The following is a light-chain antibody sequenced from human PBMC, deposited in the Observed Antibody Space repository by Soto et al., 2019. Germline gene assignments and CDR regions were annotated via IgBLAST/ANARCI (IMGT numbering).Light chain of an antibody. CDR2: GNS. Sequence: QSVLTQPPSVSGAPGQRVTISCTGSSSNIGAGYDVHWYQQLLGTAPKLLIYGNSNRPSGVPDRFSGSKSGTSASLAITGLQAEDEADYYCQSYDSSLSGPLFGGGTKVTVL. V-gene: IGLV1-40*01. CDR1: SSNIGAGYD. CDR3: QSYDSSLSGPL. J-gene: IGLJ3*02.